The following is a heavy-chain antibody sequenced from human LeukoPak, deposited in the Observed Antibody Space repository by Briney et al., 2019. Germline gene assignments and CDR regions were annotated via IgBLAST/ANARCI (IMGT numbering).Heavy chain of an antibody. CDR3: AKVRPLYSSSWYDY. J-gene: IGHJ4*02. CDR1: GFTFISYA. D-gene: IGHD6-13*01. V-gene: IGHV3-23*01. Sequence: GGSLRLSCAASGFTFISYAMSWVRQAPGKGLEWVSSISGTGGSTYYADSVKGRFTISRDNSKNTLYLQMSSLRAEDTAVYYCAKVRPLYSSSWYDYWGQGTLVTVSS. CDR2: ISGTGGST.